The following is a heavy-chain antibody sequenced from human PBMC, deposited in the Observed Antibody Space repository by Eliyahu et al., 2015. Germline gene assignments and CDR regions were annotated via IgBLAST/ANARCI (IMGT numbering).Heavy chain of an antibody. CDR1: GYTFXSXG. V-gene: IGHV1-18*01. CDR2: ISPYNGNT. CDR3: ARVPHNFDHNWFFDL. J-gene: IGHJ2*01. Sequence: QVQLVQSGAEVKKPGASVXVSCXASGYTFXSXGIGXVRQAPGQGVEWMGWISPYNGNTKYAQNLQGRVTMTTDTXTTTAYMEVRGLRFDDTAMYYCARVPHNFDHNWFFDLWGRGTLVSVSS. D-gene: IGHD1-20*01.